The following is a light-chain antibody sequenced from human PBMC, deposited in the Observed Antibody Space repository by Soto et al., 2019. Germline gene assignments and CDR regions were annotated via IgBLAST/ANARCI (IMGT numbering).Light chain of an antibody. V-gene: IGLV2-14*01. CDR2: EVA. CDR1: SSDVGAYKF. Sequence: QSVLAQPASVSGSPGQPITISCTGTSSDVGAYKFVSWYQHYPGQAPKLIIFEVANRPSGVSSRFSGSKSGNTASLTISRLLPEDEADYYCNSYTNDTTLVFGSGTKLTVL. CDR3: NSYTNDTTLV. J-gene: IGLJ2*01.